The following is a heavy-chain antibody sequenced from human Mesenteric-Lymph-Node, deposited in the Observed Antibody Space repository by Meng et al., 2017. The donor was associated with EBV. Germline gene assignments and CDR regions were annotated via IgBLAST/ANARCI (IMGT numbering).Heavy chain of an antibody. CDR3: AKVDGSGRTNWFDP. CDR1: GGSTSTYNW. D-gene: IGHD3-10*01. CDR2: IYHSGSA. V-gene: IGHV4-4*02. Sequence: VQLQESGPGLVKPSGTLSLTCAVSGGSTSTYNWWSWVRQPPGKGLEWIGEIYHSGSANYNPSLRSRVTMSVDKSKNQFSLKLTSVTAADTAVYYCAKVDGSGRTNWFDPWGQGTLVTVSS. J-gene: IGHJ5*02.